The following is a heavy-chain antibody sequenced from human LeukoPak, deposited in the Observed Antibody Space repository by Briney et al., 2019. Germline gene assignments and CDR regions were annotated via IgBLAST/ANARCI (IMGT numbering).Heavy chain of an antibody. J-gene: IGHJ3*02. D-gene: IGHD4-17*01. CDR2: MNPNSGHT. V-gene: IGHV1-8*01. Sequence: ASVKVSCKASGYTFTSYDINWVRQATGQGLEWMGWMNPNSGHTGYAHKFQGRVTMTRDTSIGTAYMELSSLRSEDTAVYYCATGATVTTHGAFDIWGQGTMVTVSS. CDR3: ATGATVTTHGAFDI. CDR1: GYTFTSYD.